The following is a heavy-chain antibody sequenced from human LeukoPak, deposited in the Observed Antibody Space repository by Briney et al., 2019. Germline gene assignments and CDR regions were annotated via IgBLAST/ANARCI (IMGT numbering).Heavy chain of an antibody. Sequence: SETLSLTCTVSGYSISSGYYWGWIRQPPGKGLEWIGSIYHSGSTYYNPSLKSRVTISVDTSKNQFSLKLSSVTAADTAVYYCANFGSGWYGYWGQGTLVTVSS. CDR3: ANFGSGWYGY. D-gene: IGHD6-19*01. J-gene: IGHJ4*02. CDR1: GYSISSGYY. CDR2: IYHSGST. V-gene: IGHV4-38-2*02.